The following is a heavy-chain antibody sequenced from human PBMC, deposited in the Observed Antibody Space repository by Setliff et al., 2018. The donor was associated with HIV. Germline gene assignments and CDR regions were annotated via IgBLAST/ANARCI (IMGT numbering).Heavy chain of an antibody. D-gene: IGHD3-10*01. CDR2: INTSGST. J-gene: IGHJ6*02. CDR3: ARKFRPGHGVDV. CDR1: GGSVSNYY. V-gene: IGHV4-4*07. Sequence: LSLTCTVSGGSVSNYYWTWIRRSAGKGLEWIGHINTSGSTKYNPSLKSRLTMSVDSSGNQFSLTLTSVTAADTAIYYCARKFRPGHGVDVWGQGTTVTVSS.